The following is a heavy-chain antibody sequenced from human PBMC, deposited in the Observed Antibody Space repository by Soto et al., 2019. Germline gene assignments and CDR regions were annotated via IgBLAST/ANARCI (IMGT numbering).Heavy chain of an antibody. CDR3: AIDLDGGSTRTYYYYYGMDV. CDR2: IWYDGSNK. J-gene: IGHJ6*02. D-gene: IGHD3-9*01. CDR1: GFTFSSYG. Sequence: GGSLRLSCAASGFTFSSYGMHWVRQAPGKGLEWVAVIWYDGSNKYYADSVKGRFTISRDNSKNTLYLQMNSLRAEDTAVYYCAIDLDGGSTRTYYYYYGMDVWGQGTTVTVSS. V-gene: IGHV3-33*01.